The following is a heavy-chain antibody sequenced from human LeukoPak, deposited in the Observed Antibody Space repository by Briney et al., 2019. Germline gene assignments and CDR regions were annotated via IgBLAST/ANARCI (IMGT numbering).Heavy chain of an antibody. CDR1: GFTFNSYW. Sequence: GGSLRLSCAASGFTFNSYWMSWVRQAPGKGLEWVADIDPDGREKQYGDSVKGRFTTSRDNAKNSLYPQMNSLRAEDTAIYYCARIYYFGDNNWRYFDNWGQGTLVTVSS. D-gene: IGHD3-10*01. CDR3: ARIYYFGDNNWRYFDN. CDR2: IDPDGREK. J-gene: IGHJ4*02. V-gene: IGHV3-7*01.